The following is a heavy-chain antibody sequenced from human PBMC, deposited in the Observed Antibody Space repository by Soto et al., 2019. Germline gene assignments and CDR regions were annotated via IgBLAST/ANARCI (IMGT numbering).Heavy chain of an antibody. Sequence: PFETLSLTCTVSGGSVSGGSYYWTWIRQPPGKGLEWIGYIYYSGSTTYSPSLKSRVTISIDTSKNQFSLKLTSATAADTAIYYCARDIRGYSRAFDYWGQGALVTVSS. J-gene: IGHJ4*02. CDR3: ARDIRGYSRAFDY. D-gene: IGHD5-18*01. CDR1: GGSVSGGSYY. CDR2: IYYSGST. V-gene: IGHV4-61*01.